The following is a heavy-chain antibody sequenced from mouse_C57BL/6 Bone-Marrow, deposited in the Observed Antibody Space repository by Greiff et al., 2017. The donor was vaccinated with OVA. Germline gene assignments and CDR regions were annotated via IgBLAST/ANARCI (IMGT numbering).Heavy chain of an antibody. Sequence: EVQRVESEGGLVQPGSSMKLSCTASGFTFSDYYMAWVRQVPEKGLEWVANINYDGSSTYYLDSLKSRFIISRDNAKNILYLQLSSLKSEDTATYSCARDTFHYFDYWGQGTTLTVSS. CDR3: ARDTFHYFDY. CDR2: INYDGSST. J-gene: IGHJ2*01. CDR1: GFTFSDYY. V-gene: IGHV5-16*01.